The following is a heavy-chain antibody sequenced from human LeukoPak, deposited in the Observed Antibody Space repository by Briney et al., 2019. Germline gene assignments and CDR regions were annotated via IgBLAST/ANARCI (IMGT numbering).Heavy chain of an antibody. D-gene: IGHD3-22*01. Sequence: PGGSLRLSCAASGFTFSSYGMHWVRQAPGKGLEWVAFIRYEGNEKYYADSVKGRFTISRDNAKNSLYLQMNSLRAEDTAVYYCARLYYDSSGYYYSAYYYYMDVWGKGTTVTISS. CDR1: GFTFSSYG. CDR3: ARLYYDSSGYYYSAYYYYMDV. J-gene: IGHJ6*03. CDR2: IRYEGNEK. V-gene: IGHV3-30*02.